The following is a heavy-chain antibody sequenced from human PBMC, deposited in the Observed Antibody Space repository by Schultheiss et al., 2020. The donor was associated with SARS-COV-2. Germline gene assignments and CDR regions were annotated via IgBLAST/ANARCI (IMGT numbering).Heavy chain of an antibody. CDR2: IDPSGGVT. CDR3: ARDSGSYPPYYFDY. V-gene: IGHV1-46*01. Sequence: ASVKVSCKASGYTFTGYYMHWVRQAPGQGLEWKGIIDPSGGVTTYAQKFQGRVTITADESTSTAYMELSSLRSEDTAVYYCARDSGSYPPYYFDYWGQGTLVTVSS. CDR1: GYTFTGYY. D-gene: IGHD1-26*01. J-gene: IGHJ4*02.